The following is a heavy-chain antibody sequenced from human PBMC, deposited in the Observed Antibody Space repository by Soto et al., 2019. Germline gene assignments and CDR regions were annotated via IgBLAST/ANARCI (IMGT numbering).Heavy chain of an antibody. Sequence: SETLSLTCTVSGGSISSSSYYWGWIRQPPGKGLEWIGSIYYSGSTYYNPSLKSRVTISVDTSKNQFSLKLSSVTAADTAVYYCARLGRPHYDFWSGYFSSAFDIWGQGTMVTVSS. V-gene: IGHV4-39*01. D-gene: IGHD3-3*01. J-gene: IGHJ3*02. CDR1: GGSISSSSYY. CDR2: IYYSGST. CDR3: ARLGRPHYDFWSGYFSSAFDI.